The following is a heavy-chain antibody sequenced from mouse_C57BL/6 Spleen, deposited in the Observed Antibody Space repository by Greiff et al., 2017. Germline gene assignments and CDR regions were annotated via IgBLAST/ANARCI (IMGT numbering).Heavy chain of an antibody. Sequence: QVQLKQPGAELVRPGASVTLSCKASGYTFTGYEMHWVKQTPVHGLEWIGAIDPETGGTAYNQKFKGKAILTADKSSSTAYMELRSLTSEDAAVYYCTRGNNYDWGYYAIDYWGQGTSVTVSS. CDR1: GYTFTGYE. V-gene: IGHV1-15*01. CDR2: IDPETGGT. CDR3: TRGNNYDWGYYAIDY. J-gene: IGHJ4*01. D-gene: IGHD2-12*01.